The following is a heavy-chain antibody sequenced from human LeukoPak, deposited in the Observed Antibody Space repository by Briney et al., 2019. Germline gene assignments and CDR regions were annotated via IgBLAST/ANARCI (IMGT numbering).Heavy chain of an antibody. D-gene: IGHD3-3*01. CDR1: GGSISSYY. CDR2: IYTSGSN. J-gene: IGHJ6*03. CDR3: ARDTVLREQIYYYYMDV. Sequence: SETLSLTCTVSGGSISSYYWSWIRQPAGKGLEWIGRIYTSGSNNYNPSLKGRVTISVDTSKNQVSLKLSPVTAADTAVYSCARDTVLREQIYYYYMDVWGKGTTVTVSS. V-gene: IGHV4-4*07.